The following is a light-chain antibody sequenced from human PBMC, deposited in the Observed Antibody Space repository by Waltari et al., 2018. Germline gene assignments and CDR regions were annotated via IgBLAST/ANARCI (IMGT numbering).Light chain of an antibody. CDR2: KAS. Sequence: DIKMTQSPSTLSASVGDRITMTCRASQSISTWLAWYQQKPGKAPNLLIYKASNLESGVPSRFSGSGSGTEFTLTISSLQPDDFANYYCQHYDNYPFTFGPGTKVDIK. CDR3: QHYDNYPFT. J-gene: IGKJ3*01. V-gene: IGKV1-5*03. CDR1: QSISTW.